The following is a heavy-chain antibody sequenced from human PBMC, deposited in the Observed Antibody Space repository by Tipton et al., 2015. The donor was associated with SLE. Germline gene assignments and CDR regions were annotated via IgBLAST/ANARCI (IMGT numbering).Heavy chain of an antibody. CDR3: AKHDWGVISHFDY. CDR1: GFAFSNYA. D-gene: IGHD3-9*01. J-gene: IGHJ4*02. V-gene: IGHV3-30-3*02. Sequence: SLRLSCAASGFAFSNYAMHWVRQAPGKGLEWVAVISYDGNSKYYADSVKGRFTISRDNSKNTHFLQMNSLRVEDTAIYYCAKHDWGVISHFDYWGQGSLVTVSS. CDR2: ISYDGNSK.